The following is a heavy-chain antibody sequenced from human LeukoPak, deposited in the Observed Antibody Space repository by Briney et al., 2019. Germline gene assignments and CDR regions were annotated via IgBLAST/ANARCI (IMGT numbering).Heavy chain of an antibody. V-gene: IGHV3-23*01. Sequence: GGSLRLSCAASGFTFSSYEMNWVRQAPGKGLEWVSAISGSGSAYYADSVKGRFTISRDNSKNTLYLQMNSLRAEDTAVYYCAKRGAEVGATVAPGDYWGQGTLLTVSS. D-gene: IGHD1-26*01. CDR3: AKRGAEVGATVAPGDY. CDR1: GFTFSSYE. CDR2: ISGSGSA. J-gene: IGHJ4*02.